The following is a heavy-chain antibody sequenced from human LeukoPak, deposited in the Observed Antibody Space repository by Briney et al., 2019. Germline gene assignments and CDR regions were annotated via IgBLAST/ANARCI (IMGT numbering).Heavy chain of an antibody. D-gene: IGHD5-18*01. J-gene: IGHJ5*02. CDR3: ARGMVTPPNWFDP. CDR1: GGPISSSNW. V-gene: IGHV4-4*02. CDR2: IYRSGST. Sequence: PSETLSLTCAVSGGPISSSNWWSWVRQPPGKGLEWIGEIYRSGSTNYNPSLKSRVTISVDKSKNQFSLKLSSVTAADTAVYYCARGMVTPPNWFDPWGQGTLVTVSS.